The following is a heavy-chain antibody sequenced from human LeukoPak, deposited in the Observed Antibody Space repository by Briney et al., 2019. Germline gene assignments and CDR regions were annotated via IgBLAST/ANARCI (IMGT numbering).Heavy chain of an antibody. J-gene: IGHJ3*02. CDR3: ARRVVEMATIDAFDI. CDR2: MNPNSGNT. D-gene: IGHD5-24*01. CDR1: GYTFTSYG. V-gene: IGHV1-8*01. Sequence: ASVKVSCKASGYTFTSYGINWVRQATGQGLEWMGWMNPNSGNTGYAQKFQGRVTMTRNTSISTAYMELSSLRSEDTAVYYCARRVVEMATIDAFDIWGQGTMVTVSS.